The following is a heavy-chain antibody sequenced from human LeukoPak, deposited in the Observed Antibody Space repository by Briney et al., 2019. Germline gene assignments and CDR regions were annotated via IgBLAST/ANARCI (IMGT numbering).Heavy chain of an antibody. V-gene: IGHV2-70*11. CDR3: ARMKSVVVDQAFDY. Sequence: SGPALVKPAQTLTLTCTFSGFSLSTSGLCMSWIRQPPGKALEWLARIDWDDDKYYSTSLKTRLTISKDTSKNQVVLIMTNMDPVDTATYYCARMKSVVVDQAFDYWGQGILVTVSS. J-gene: IGHJ4*02. CDR1: GFSLSTSGLC. D-gene: IGHD2-21*01. CDR2: IDWDDDK.